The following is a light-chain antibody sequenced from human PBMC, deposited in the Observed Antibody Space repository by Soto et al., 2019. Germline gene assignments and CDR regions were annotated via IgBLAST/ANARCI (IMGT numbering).Light chain of an antibody. CDR1: QSVSSN. Sequence: EMVMTQSPATLSVSPGERATLSCRATQSVSSNLAWYQQKPGQAPRLLIYGASTRATGIPARFSGSGSGTEFTLTISSLQSEDFAVYYCQQYYSWPQTFGQGTKVEIK. J-gene: IGKJ1*01. CDR2: GAS. V-gene: IGKV3-15*01. CDR3: QQYYSWPQT.